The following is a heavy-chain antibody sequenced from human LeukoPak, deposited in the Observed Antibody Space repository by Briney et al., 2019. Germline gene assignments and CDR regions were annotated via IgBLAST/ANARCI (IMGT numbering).Heavy chain of an antibody. Sequence: NLGESLRISCKGSGYSFTSHRITWVRQMPGKGVEWMGRIDPSDSYSNYSPSFQGHVTISVDKSISTAYLQWSSLKASDTAMYYCARDLSRNCFDPWGQGTLVIVSS. CDR2: IDPSDSYS. D-gene: IGHD3-3*01. V-gene: IGHV5-10-1*01. J-gene: IGHJ5*02. CDR3: ARDLSRNCFDP. CDR1: GYSFTSHR.